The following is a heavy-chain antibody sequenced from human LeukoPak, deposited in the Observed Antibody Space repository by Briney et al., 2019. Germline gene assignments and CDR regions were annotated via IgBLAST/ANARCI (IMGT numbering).Heavy chain of an antibody. D-gene: IGHD6-19*01. J-gene: IGHJ4*01. V-gene: IGHV3-7*01. CDR2: IKHDGSDK. CDR3: LRGSGCAD. CDR1: GGSISSYY. Sequence: ETLSLTCTVSGGSISSYYWSWIRQPPGKGLEWVANIKHDGSDKHYVDSVKGRFTISRDNAKNSLTLQMNSLRAEDTAVYYCLRGSGCADWGQGTLVTVSS.